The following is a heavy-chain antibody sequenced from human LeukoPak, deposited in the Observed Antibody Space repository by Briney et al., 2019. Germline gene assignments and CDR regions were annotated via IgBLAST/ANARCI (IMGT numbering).Heavy chain of an antibody. CDR2: IYYSGST. D-gene: IGHD5-12*01. J-gene: IGHJ4*02. Sequence: SETLSLTCTVSGGSISSYYWSWIRQPPGKGLEWIGYIYYSGSTNYNPSLKSRVTISVDTSKNQFSLKLSSVTAADTAVYYCARVGLEATRTYYFDYWGRGTLVTVSS. CDR1: GGSISSYY. CDR3: ARVGLEATRTYYFDY. V-gene: IGHV4-59*01.